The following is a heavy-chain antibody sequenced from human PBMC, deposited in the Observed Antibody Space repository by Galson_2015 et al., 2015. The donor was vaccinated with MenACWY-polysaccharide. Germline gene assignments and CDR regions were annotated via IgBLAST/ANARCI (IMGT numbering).Heavy chain of an antibody. CDR1: GDRVPSNSDA. CDR2: TSDTPKRHN. J-gene: IGHJ2*01. D-gene: IGHD6-13*01. Sequence: CAISGDRVPSNSDALNWSRQSPSSHLEGLGGTSDTPKRHNDYAVSVKSRITINPDTSKNQFSLQLNSVTPEDPPLYSCARSATRSSWSYWYFDLWGRGTLVTVSS. V-gene: IGHV6-1*01. CDR3: ARSATRSSWSYWYFDL.